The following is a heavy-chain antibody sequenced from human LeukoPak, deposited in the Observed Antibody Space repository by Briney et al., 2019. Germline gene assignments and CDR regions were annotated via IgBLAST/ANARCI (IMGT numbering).Heavy chain of an antibody. Sequence: SQTLSLTCTVSGGSISSGSYYWSWIRQPAGKGLEWIGRIYTSGSTNYNPSLKSRVTISVDTSKNQFSLKLSSVTAADTAVYYCARTYSYGPPHAFDIWGQGTMVTVSS. V-gene: IGHV4-61*02. CDR3: ARTYSYGPPHAFDI. CDR1: GGSISSGSYY. D-gene: IGHD5-18*01. CDR2: IYTSGST. J-gene: IGHJ3*02.